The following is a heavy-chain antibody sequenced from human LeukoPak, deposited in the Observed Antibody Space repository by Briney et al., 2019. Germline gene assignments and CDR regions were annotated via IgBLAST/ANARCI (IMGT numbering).Heavy chain of an antibody. Sequence: ASVKVSCKASGGTFSSYAISWVRQAPGQGLEWMGGIIPIFGTAHYAQKFQGRVTITADESTSIAYMELSSLRSEDTAVYYCARSSSDRLRYFDWYNFAEYFQHWDQGTLVTVSS. CDR2: IIPIFGTA. CDR3: ARSSSDRLRYFDWYNFAEYFQH. CDR1: GGTFSSYA. V-gene: IGHV1-69*13. J-gene: IGHJ1*01. D-gene: IGHD3-9*01.